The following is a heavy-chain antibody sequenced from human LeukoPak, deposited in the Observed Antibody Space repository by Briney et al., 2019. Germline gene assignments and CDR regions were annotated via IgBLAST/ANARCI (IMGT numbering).Heavy chain of an antibody. CDR3: ARVRVVPAAIGAYFDY. J-gene: IGHJ4*02. CDR2: TYYRSKWYN. Sequence: SLTLSLTCAISGDSVSSNSAAWNWIRQSPSRGLEWLGRTYYRSKWYNDYAVPVKSRITINPDTSKNQFSLKLSSVTAADTAVYYCARVRVVPAAIGAYFDYWGQGTLVTVSS. CDR1: GDSVSSNSAA. D-gene: IGHD2-2*02. V-gene: IGHV6-1*01.